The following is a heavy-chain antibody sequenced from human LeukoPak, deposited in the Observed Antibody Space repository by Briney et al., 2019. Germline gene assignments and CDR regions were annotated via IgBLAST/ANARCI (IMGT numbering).Heavy chain of an antibody. CDR3: ASLQYYDSSGYYYMDV. D-gene: IGHD3-22*01. CDR2: ISSSGSTI. Sequence: GGSLRLSCAASGFTFSSYEMNWVRQAPGKGLEWVSYISSSGSTIYYADSVKGRFTISRDNAKNSLYLQMNSLRAEDTAVYYCASLQYYDSSGYYYMDVWGKGTTVTISS. CDR1: GFTFSSYE. V-gene: IGHV3-48*03. J-gene: IGHJ6*03.